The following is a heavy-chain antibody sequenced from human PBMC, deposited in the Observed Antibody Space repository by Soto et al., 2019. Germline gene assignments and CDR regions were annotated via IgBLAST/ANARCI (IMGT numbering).Heavy chain of an antibody. CDR3: AKDGSSCTNGVCYIGYFDY. D-gene: IGHD2-8*01. J-gene: IGHJ4*02. V-gene: IGHV3-43*01. CDR1: GFTFDDYT. CDR2: ISWDGGCT. Sequence: GGSLRLSCAASGFTFDDYTMHWVRQATGKGLEWVSLISWDGGCTYYADSLKGRFTISRDNSKNSLYLQMNSLITEDTALYYCAKDGSSCTNGVCYIGYFDYWGQGTRVTVSS.